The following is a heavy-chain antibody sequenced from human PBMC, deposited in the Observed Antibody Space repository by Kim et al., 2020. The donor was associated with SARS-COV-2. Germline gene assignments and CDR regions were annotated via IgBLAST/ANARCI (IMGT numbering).Heavy chain of an antibody. CDR2: IGFDGNNK. CDR1: GFTFSYYA. D-gene: IGHD3-10*01. Sequence: GGSLRLSCAASGFTFSYYAMHWVRQAPGKGLEWVSLIGFDGNNKYYADSVKGRFTISRDNSKNTVYLQMNSLRPEDTGVYYCARRGGDPMGVANYVDYWGQGTLVTVSS. J-gene: IGHJ4*02. CDR3: ARRGGDPMGVANYVDY. V-gene: IGHV3-30*04.